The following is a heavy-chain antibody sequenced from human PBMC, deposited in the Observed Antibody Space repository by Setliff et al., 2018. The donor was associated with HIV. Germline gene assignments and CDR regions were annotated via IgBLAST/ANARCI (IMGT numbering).Heavy chain of an antibody. Sequence: GASVKISCKASGYTFTNYAMNWVRQAHGQGLEWMGWINTNTGNPTYAQGFTGRFVFSLDTSVSTAFLQISSLQAEDTAVYYCARPPPRTTIFGVVVSSDYYNYYMDVWGKGTTVTVSS. V-gene: IGHV7-4-1*02. CDR2: INTNTGNP. J-gene: IGHJ6*03. D-gene: IGHD3-3*01. CDR1: GYTFTNYA. CDR3: ARPPPRTTIFGVVVSSDYYNYYMDV.